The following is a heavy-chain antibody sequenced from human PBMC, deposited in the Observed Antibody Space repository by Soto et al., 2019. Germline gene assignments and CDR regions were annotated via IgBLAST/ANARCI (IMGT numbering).Heavy chain of an antibody. CDR2: LYDVDGS. V-gene: IGHV3-53*01. Sequence: DVQLVESGGGLIQPGESLRLSCAAFGLTISGKTYVAWVRQAPGKGLEWVSALYDVDGSFYADSVKGRFTTSSDSSKTTVDLQMNDLGTDDTAVYYCATWHEREHAYDVWGQGTTVTVSS. CDR1: GLTISGKTY. J-gene: IGHJ3*01. D-gene: IGHD1-1*01. CDR3: ATWHEREHAYDV.